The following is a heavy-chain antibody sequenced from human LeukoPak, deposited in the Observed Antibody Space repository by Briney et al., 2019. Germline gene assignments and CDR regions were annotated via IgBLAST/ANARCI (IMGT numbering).Heavy chain of an antibody. D-gene: IGHD3-9*01. J-gene: IGHJ4*02. Sequence: SVKVSCKASGGTFSSYAISWVRQAPGQGLEWMGRIIPILGIADYAQKFQGRVTITADKSTSTAYMELSSLRSEDTAVYYCARDLSHYDIWGQGTLVTVSS. CDR3: ARDLSHYDI. CDR2: IIPILGIA. CDR1: GGTFSSYA. V-gene: IGHV1-69*04.